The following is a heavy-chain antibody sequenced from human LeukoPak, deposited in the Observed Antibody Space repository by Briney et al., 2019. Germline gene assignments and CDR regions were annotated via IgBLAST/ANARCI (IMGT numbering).Heavy chain of an antibody. CDR1: GFTFSSYW. J-gene: IGHJ3*02. CDR2: IKQDGSEK. D-gene: IGHD6-13*01. V-gene: IGHV3-7*01. Sequence: GGSLRLSCAASGFTFSSYWMSWVRQAPGKGLEWVANIKQDGSEKYYVDSVKGRFTISRDNAKNSLYLQMNSLRAEDTAVYYCARETHIAAAGLDAFDIWGQGTMVTVSS. CDR3: ARETHIAAAGLDAFDI.